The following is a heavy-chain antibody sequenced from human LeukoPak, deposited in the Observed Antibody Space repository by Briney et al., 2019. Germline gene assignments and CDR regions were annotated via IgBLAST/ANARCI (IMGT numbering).Heavy chain of an antibody. Sequence: PGGSLRLSCAASGFTFSSYAMSWVRQAPGKGLEWVSAISGSGGSTYYADSVKGRFTISRDNSKNTLYVQMNSLRAEDTAVYYCAKDRSGIALAGNFDYWGQGTMVTVSS. J-gene: IGHJ4*02. V-gene: IGHV3-23*01. CDR2: ISGSGGST. CDR3: AKDRSGIALAGNFDY. CDR1: GFTFSSYA. D-gene: IGHD6-19*01.